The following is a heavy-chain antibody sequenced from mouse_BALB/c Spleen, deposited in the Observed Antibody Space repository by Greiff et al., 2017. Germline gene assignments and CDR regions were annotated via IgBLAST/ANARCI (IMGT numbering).Heavy chain of an antibody. V-gene: IGHV5-6-5*01. CDR3: ASYYRYDGFAY. Sequence: EVKLVESGGGLVKPGGSLKLSCAASGFTFSSYAMSWVRQTPEKRLEWVASISSGGSTYYPDSVKGRFTISRDNARNILYLQMSSLRSEDTAMYYCASYYRYDGFAYWGQGTLVTVSA. CDR1: GFTFSSYA. CDR2: ISSGGST. J-gene: IGHJ3*01. D-gene: IGHD2-14*01.